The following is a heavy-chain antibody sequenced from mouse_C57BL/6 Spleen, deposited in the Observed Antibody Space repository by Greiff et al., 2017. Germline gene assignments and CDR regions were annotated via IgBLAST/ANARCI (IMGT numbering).Heavy chain of an antibody. CDR2: INPYNGGT. CDR3: ARDDYDDY. CDR1: GYTFTDYY. Sequence: VQLQQSGPVLVKPGASVKMSCKASGYTFTDYYMNWVKQSHGKSVEWIGVINPYNGGTSYNQKFKGKATLTVDKSSSTAYMELNSLTSEDSAVYYCARDDYDDYWGQGTTLTVSS. J-gene: IGHJ2*01. V-gene: IGHV1-19*01. D-gene: IGHD2-4*01.